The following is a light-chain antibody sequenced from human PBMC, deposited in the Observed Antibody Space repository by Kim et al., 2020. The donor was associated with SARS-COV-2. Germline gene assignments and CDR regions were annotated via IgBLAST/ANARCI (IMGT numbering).Light chain of an antibody. CDR1: TGLVNSTYY. CDR2: NTN. J-gene: IGLJ2*01. Sequence: PEGTVTLTWASNTGLVNSTYYANWFQLKPGQAPRALIYNTNNKHSWTPARFSGSLLGGKAALTLSGAQPEDEAVYFCLLYHVGALVFGGGTQLTVL. V-gene: IGLV7-43*01. CDR3: LLYHVGALV.